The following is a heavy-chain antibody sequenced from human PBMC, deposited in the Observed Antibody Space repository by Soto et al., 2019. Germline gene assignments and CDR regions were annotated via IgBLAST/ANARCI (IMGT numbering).Heavy chain of an antibody. D-gene: IGHD6-19*01. J-gene: IGHJ6*02. Sequence: ASVKVSCKASGGTFSSYAISWVRQAPGQGLEWMGGIIPIFGTANYAQKFQGRVTITADESTSTAYMELSSLRSEDTAVYYCARETPYSSGWFLPTRPARGSDQKTNPLFYYYYGMDVWGQGTTVTVSS. CDR2: IIPIFGTA. CDR1: GGTFSSYA. V-gene: IGHV1-69*13. CDR3: ARETPYSSGWFLPTRPARGSDQKTNPLFYYYYGMDV.